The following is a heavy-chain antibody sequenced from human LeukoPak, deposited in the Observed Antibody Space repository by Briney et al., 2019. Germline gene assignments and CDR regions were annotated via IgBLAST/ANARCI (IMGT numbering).Heavy chain of an antibody. CDR2: IRYDGSNK. CDR1: GFTFSSYE. CDR3: AKDRHYYGSGGDY. V-gene: IGHV3-30*02. J-gene: IGHJ4*02. D-gene: IGHD3-10*01. Sequence: GGSLRLSCAASGFTFSSYEMNWVRQAPGKGLEWVAFIRYDGSNKYYADSVKGRFTISRDNSKNTLYLQMNSLRAEDTAVYYCAKDRHYYGSGGDYWGQGTLVTVSS.